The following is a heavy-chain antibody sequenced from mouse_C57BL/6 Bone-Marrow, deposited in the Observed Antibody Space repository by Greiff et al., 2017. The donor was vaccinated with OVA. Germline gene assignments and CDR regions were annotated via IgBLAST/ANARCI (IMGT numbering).Heavy chain of an antibody. J-gene: IGHJ2*01. CDR2: GQGLEWIG. CDR1: YTFFRRVH. CDR3: SEASAVYYCASFYDGYYGYFDY. Sequence: VQLQQSGPELARPWASVKISCPASYTFFRRVHFAMRDTNYWMQRVKQRPGQGLEWIGAIYPGNGDTSYNQKLKGKATLTADKSASTAYMQLSSLTSEASAVYYCASFYDGYYGYFDYWGQGTTLTVSS. V-gene: IGHV1-87*01. D-gene: IGHD2-3*01.